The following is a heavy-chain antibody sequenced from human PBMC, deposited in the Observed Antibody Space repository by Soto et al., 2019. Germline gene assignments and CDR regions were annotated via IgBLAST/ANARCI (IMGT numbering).Heavy chain of an antibody. Sequence: SVKVSCKASGCTFSSYAISWVRQAPGQGLEWMGGIIPIFGTANYAQKFQGRVTITADESTSTAYMELSSLRSEDTAVYYCARDLAVAGTRRRYFDYWGQGTLFTVSS. CDR2: IIPIFGTA. CDR1: GCTFSSYA. CDR3: ARDLAVAGTRRRYFDY. D-gene: IGHD6-19*01. V-gene: IGHV1-69*13. J-gene: IGHJ4*02.